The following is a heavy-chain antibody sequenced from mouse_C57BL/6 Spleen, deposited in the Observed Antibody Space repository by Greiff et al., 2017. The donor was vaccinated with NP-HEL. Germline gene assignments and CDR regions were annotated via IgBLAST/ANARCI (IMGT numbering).Heavy chain of an antibody. CDR2: IYPGSGSI. J-gene: IGHJ2*01. V-gene: IGHV1-62-2*01. CDR1: GYTFTEYT. Sequence: VQLQQSGAELAKPGASVKLSCKASGYTFTEYTIHWVKQRPGQGLEWIGWIYPGSGSIKYNEKFKDKATLTADKSSSTAYMELSSLTSEDSAVYFCARHEATADDSNYDYFDYWGQGTTLAVSS. CDR3: ARHEATADDSNYDYFDY. D-gene: IGHD2-5*01.